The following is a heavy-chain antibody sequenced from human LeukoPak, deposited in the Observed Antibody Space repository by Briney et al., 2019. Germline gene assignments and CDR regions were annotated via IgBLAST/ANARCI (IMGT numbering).Heavy chain of an antibody. J-gene: IGHJ4*02. V-gene: IGHV3-21*01. CDR3: ARGGIYSQGFDY. D-gene: IGHD6-13*01. CDR1: GFTFSGYS. CDR2: ISTTSDYI. Sequence: GGSLRLSCAASGFTFSGYSMNWVRQAPGKGLEWVSSISTTSDYIHYADSLKGRVAISRDNAKNSLYLQMNSLRAEETAVYYCARGGIYSQGFDYWGQGSLVTVSS.